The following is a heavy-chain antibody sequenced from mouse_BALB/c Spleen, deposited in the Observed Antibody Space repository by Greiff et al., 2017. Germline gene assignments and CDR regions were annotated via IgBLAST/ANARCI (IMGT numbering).Heavy chain of an antibody. D-gene: IGHD2-4*01. Sequence: EVMLVESGGGLVKPGGSLKLSCAASGFTFSSYAMSWVRQTPEKRLEWVASISSGGSTYYPDSVKGRFTISRDNARNILYLQMSSLRSEDTAMYYCARAKYDYDWYFDVWGAGTTVTVSS. J-gene: IGHJ1*01. CDR3: ARAKYDYDWYFDV. CDR1: GFTFSSYA. CDR2: ISSGGST. V-gene: IGHV5-6-5*01.